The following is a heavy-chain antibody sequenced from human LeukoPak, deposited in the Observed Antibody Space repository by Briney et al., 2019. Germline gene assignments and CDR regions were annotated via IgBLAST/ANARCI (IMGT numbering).Heavy chain of an antibody. D-gene: IGHD3-22*01. Sequence: GGSLRLSCAASGFTFSNYNINWVRQAPGKGLEWVSYISSNSGNTYYADSVKGRFTISRDNSKNTLYLQMNSLRAEDTAVYYCARDHDSSGYFFDYWGQGTLVTVSS. J-gene: IGHJ4*02. CDR3: ARDHDSSGYFFDY. V-gene: IGHV3-48*01. CDR1: GFTFSNYN. CDR2: ISSNSGNT.